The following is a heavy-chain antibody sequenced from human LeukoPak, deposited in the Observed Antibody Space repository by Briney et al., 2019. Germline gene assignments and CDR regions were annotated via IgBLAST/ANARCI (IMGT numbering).Heavy chain of an antibody. J-gene: IGHJ4*02. D-gene: IGHD5-18*01. CDR2: IYYSGST. CDR3: ARMTAMDNFDY. V-gene: IGHV4-59*01. Sequence: SETLSLTCTVSGGSISSYYWSWIRQPPGKGLEWIGYIYYSGSTNYNPSLKSRVTISVDTSKNQFSLKLSSVTAADTAVYYCARMTAMDNFDYWGQGTLVTVSS. CDR1: GGSISSYY.